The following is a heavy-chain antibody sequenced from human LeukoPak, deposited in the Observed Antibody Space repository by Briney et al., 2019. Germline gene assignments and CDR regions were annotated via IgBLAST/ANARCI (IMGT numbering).Heavy chain of an antibody. J-gene: IGHJ6*02. Sequence: GGSLRLSCAASGFSFSSYAMSWVRQAPGKGLEWVSAVSGSGGSTYYADSVEGRFTISRDNSKNTLYLQMNSLRAEDTAVYYCAKGAAAGFLVDVWGQGTTVTVSS. CDR3: AKGAAAGFLVDV. CDR1: GFSFSSYA. D-gene: IGHD6-13*01. CDR2: VSGSGGST. V-gene: IGHV3-23*01.